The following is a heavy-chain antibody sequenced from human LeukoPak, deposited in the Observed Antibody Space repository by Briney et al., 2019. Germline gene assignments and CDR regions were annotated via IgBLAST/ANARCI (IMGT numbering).Heavy chain of an antibody. CDR3: ARSPPRYYYYYLDV. Sequence: SEGLSLTCILSGGSLSRYYWSWIRPPPGAGREWIGHIFYSGSTKYNPSLKSRVTISVDTSKNQFSLKLSSVTAADTAVYYCARSPPRYYYYYLDVWGKGTPVTVSS. CDR2: IFYSGST. V-gene: IGHV4-59*01. J-gene: IGHJ6*03. CDR1: GGSLSRYY.